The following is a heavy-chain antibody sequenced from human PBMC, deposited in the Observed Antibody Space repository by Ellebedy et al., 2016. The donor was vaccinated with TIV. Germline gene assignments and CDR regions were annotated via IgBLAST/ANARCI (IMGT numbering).Heavy chain of an antibody. D-gene: IGHD3/OR15-3a*01. CDR2: ISAYNGNT. J-gene: IGHJ4*02. Sequence: AASVKVSCKASGYTFTSYCISWVRQAPGQGLEWMGWISAYNGNTNYAQKLQGRVTMTSDTSTSTAYMELRSLRSDDPAVYYCARFVSGRGMYYFDYWGQGTLVTVSS. V-gene: IGHV1-18*01. CDR1: GYTFTSYC. CDR3: ARFVSGRGMYYFDY.